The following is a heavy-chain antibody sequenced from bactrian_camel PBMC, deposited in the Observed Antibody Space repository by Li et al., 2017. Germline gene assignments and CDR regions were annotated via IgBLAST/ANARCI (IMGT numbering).Heavy chain of an antibody. CDR3: AAFLSWGGRCGEWLQKGRLSDDPI. Sequence: HVQLVESGGGVVQPGGSLRPSCAASGSTYSRYCMAYFRQAPGKEREAVALINDDGTTTYADSAKGRFTISLDNTANILYLQMNALTPEDTAMYYCAAFLSWGGRCGEWLQKGRLSDDPIWGQGTQVTVS. D-gene: IGHD1*01. CDR1: GSTYSRYC. V-gene: IGHV3S26*01. CDR2: INDDGTT. J-gene: IGHJ4*01.